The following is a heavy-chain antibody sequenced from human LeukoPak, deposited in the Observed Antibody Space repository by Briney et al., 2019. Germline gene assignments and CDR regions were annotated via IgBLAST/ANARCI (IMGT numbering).Heavy chain of an antibody. D-gene: IGHD5-12*01. J-gene: IGHJ4*02. CDR1: GFTFSSYG. Sequence: GRSLRLSCAASGFTFSSYGMHWVRQAPGKGLEWVAVISYDGSNKYYADSVKGRFTISRDNSKNTLYLQMNSLRAEDTAVYYCAKGGYSGYDYRFDYWGQGTLVTVSS. V-gene: IGHV3-30*18. CDR2: ISYDGSNK. CDR3: AKGGYSGYDYRFDY.